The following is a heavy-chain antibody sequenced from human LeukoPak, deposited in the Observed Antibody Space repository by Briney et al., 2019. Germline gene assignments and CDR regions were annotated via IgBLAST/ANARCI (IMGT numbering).Heavy chain of an antibody. Sequence: ASVKVSCKASGYTFTSHDINWVRQASGQGLEWMAWMNPDSDNTGYAQNFQGRVTMTRNTSTSTAYMDLGSLRSDDTAVYYCARGWGGYGAPDYWGPGTLVRVSS. D-gene: IGHD5-12*01. CDR2: MNPDSDNT. V-gene: IGHV1-8*01. J-gene: IGHJ4*02. CDR1: GYTFTSHD. CDR3: ARGWGGYGAPDY.